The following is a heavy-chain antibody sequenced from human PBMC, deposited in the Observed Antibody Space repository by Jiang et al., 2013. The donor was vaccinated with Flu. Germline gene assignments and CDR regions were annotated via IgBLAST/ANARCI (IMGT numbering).Heavy chain of an antibody. CDR3: ARINRDYYDGSGYYYFDY. J-gene: IGHJ4*02. CDR1: GFSLSTSGMC. Sequence: KPTQTLTLTCSFSGFSLSTSGMCVTWIRQPPGKALEWLARIDWDDDKYYTTSLKTRLTISKDTSKNQVVLTMTNMDPVDTATYYCARINRDYYDGSGYYYFDYWGQGTLVTVSS. CDR2: IDWDDDK. D-gene: IGHD3-22*01. V-gene: IGHV2-70*11.